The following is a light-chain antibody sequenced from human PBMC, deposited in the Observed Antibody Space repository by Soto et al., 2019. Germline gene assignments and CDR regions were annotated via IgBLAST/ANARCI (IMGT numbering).Light chain of an antibody. Sequence: QSVLTQPPSASGTPGQRVTISCSGSSSNIGSNYVYWYQQLPGTAPKLLIYTNNQRPSGVPDRFSGSKSGTSAFLAISGLRSEDEADYYCAAWDDSLSGRLFGGGTKVTVL. J-gene: IGLJ3*02. CDR2: TNN. CDR1: SSNIGSNY. CDR3: AAWDDSLSGRL. V-gene: IGLV1-47*01.